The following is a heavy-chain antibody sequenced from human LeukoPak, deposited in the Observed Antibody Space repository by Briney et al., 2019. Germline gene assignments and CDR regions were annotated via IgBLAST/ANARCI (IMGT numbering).Heavy chain of an antibody. V-gene: IGHV3-23*01. J-gene: IGHJ4*02. D-gene: IGHD3-16*02. CDR1: GFSFKNYA. CDR2: ISGSGGST. CDR3: AKVSGYDYVWGSYRTFDY. Sequence: GGSLRLSCAASGFSFKNYAMSWVRQAPGKGLEWVSAISGSGGSTYYADSVKGRFTISRDNSKNTLYLQMNSLRAEDTAVYYCAKVSGYDYVWGSYRTFDYWGQGTLVTVSS.